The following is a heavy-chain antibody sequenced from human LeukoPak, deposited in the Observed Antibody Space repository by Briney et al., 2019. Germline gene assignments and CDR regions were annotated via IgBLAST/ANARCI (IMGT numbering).Heavy chain of an antibody. D-gene: IGHD2/OR15-2a*01. CDR2: INPSGGST. V-gene: IGHV1-46*01. Sequence: ASVTVSCKAVGYTFTSFYINWVRQAPGQGLEWKGLINPSGGSTTFAERFQGRVAMTTDRSTDTVYMELRSLKSEDTAFYYCARILRRHGTTFDYWGQGTLVTVSS. CDR1: GYTFTSFY. J-gene: IGHJ4*02. CDR3: ARILRRHGTTFDY.